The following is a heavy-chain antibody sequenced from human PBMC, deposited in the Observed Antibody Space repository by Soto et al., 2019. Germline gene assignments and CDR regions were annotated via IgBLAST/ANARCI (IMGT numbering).Heavy chain of an antibody. Sequence: PGGSLRLSCAASGFTFEDHGMTWVRQVPGKGLEWVAEINWSGSSTSYADSVKGRFTISRDNAKNSLYLQMNSLRAEDTALYFCAREGGGAVAFDAPDFWAQGTVVTVSS. V-gene: IGHV3-20*04. D-gene: IGHD6-19*01. J-gene: IGHJ3*01. CDR3: AREGGGAVAFDAPDF. CDR1: GFTFEDHG. CDR2: INWSGSST.